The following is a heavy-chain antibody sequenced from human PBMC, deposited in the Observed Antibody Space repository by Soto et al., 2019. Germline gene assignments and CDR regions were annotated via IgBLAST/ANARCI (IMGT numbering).Heavy chain of an antibody. CDR1: GYSISSGYY. CDR2: IYHSGST. V-gene: IGHV4-38-2*02. Sequence: SETLSLTCAVSGYSISSGYYWGWIRQPPGKGLEWIGSIYHSGSTYYNPSLKSRVTISVDTSKNQFSLKLSSVTAADTAVYYCAREEPLYSGSYYGAFDIWGQGTMVTVSS. J-gene: IGHJ3*02. CDR3: AREEPLYSGSYYGAFDI. D-gene: IGHD1-26*01.